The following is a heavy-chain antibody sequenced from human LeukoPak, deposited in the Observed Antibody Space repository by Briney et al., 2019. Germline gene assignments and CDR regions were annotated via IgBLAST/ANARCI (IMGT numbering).Heavy chain of an antibody. V-gene: IGHV1-2*02. CDR3: AREALGATVDY. Sequence: ASVKVSCKASGYTFIGYYIHWVRQAPGQGLEWVGWINPNTGDTGYPQKFQGRVTMTRDTSISTAYMDLSRLRSDDTAVYYCAREALGATVDYWGQGTLVTVSS. CDR1: GYTFIGYY. D-gene: IGHD1-26*01. CDR2: INPNTGDT. J-gene: IGHJ4*02.